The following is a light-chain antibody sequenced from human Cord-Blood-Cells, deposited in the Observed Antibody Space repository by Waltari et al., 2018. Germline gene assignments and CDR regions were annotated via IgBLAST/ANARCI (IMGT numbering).Light chain of an antibody. J-gene: IGKJ1*01. V-gene: IGKV1-5*01. Sequence: DIQMTQSPSTLSASVGDRVTITCRASQSISSWLAWYQQKPGKAPKRLIYHASSLESGVPSRFSGSGSGTEVTLSISSLQPDDFATYYCQQYNSYSRTFVQGAKVEIK. CDR1: QSISSW. CDR2: HAS. CDR3: QQYNSYSRT.